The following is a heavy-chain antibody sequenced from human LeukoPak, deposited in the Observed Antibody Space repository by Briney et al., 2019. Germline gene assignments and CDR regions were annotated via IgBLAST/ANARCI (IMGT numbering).Heavy chain of an antibody. J-gene: IGHJ5*02. D-gene: IGHD2-2*02. CDR3: ASGVVVPAAIKMGGFDH. Sequence: SQTLSLTCTVSGGSISSGDYYWSWLRQPPGKGLEGIGEINHSGSTNYNPSLKSRVTISVDTSKNQFSLKLSSVTAADTAVYYCASGVVVPAAIKMGGFDHWGQGTLVTVSS. CDR1: GGSISSGDYY. V-gene: IGHV4-30-4*08. CDR2: INHSGST.